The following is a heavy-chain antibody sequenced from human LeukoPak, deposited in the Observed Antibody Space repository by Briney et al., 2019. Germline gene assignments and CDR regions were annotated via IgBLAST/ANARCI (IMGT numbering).Heavy chain of an antibody. Sequence: ASVKVSCKASGYTFTGYYMHWVRQAPGQGLEWMGWINPNSGGTNYAQKFQGRVTMTRDTSISTAYMELSRLRSDDTAVYYCARDSGASDDYVWGSYRYDYWGQGTLVTVSS. J-gene: IGHJ4*02. CDR2: INPNSGGT. D-gene: IGHD3-16*02. CDR1: GYTFTGYY. CDR3: ARDSGASDDYVWGSYRYDY. V-gene: IGHV1-2*02.